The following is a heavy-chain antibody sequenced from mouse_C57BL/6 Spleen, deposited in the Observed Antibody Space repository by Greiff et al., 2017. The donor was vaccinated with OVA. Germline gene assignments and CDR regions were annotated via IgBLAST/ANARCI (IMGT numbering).Heavy chain of an antibody. V-gene: IGHV1-69*01. D-gene: IGHD2-4*01. CDR2: IDPSDSYT. Sequence: QVQLKQPGAELVMPGASVKLSCKASGYTFTSYWMHWVKQRPGQGLEWIGEIDPSDSYTNYNQKFKGKSTLTVDKSSSTAYMQLSSLTSEDSAVYYCARRDYDLFDYWGQGTTLTVSS. J-gene: IGHJ2*01. CDR1: GYTFTSYW. CDR3: ARRDYDLFDY.